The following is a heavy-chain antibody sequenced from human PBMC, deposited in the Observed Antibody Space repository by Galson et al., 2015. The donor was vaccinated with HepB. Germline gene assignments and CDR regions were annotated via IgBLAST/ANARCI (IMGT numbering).Heavy chain of an antibody. CDR1: RYTFSNYG. J-gene: IGHJ5*02. CDR3: ATARDATAPTDP. CDR2: SSGYNANT. D-gene: IGHD5-24*01. Sequence: SVKVSCKASRYTFSNYGISWGRQAPGQGLEWVGWSSGYNANTHYAPKVQGRVNMTTDTSTNTAYMELRSLRTADTAVYYCATARDATAPTDPWGQGTLVTVSS. V-gene: IGHV1-18*01.